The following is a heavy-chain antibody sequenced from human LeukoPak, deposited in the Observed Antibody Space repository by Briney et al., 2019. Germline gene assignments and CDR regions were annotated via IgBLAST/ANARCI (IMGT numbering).Heavy chain of an antibody. CDR3: ARLREGYYDSSGYSIDY. D-gene: IGHD3-22*01. CDR2: IYYSGST. CDR1: GGSISSSSYY. J-gene: IGHJ4*02. V-gene: IGHV4-39*01. Sequence: PSETLSLTCTVSGGSISSSSYYWGWIRQPPGKGLGWIGSIYYSGSTYYNPSLKSRVTISVDTSKNQFSLKLSSVTAADTAVYYCARLREGYYDSSGYSIDYWGQGTLVTVSS.